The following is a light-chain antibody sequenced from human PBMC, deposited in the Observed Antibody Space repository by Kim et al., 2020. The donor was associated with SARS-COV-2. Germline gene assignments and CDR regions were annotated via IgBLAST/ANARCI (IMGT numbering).Light chain of an antibody. J-gene: IGKJ1*01. CDR1: QGIGSY. V-gene: IGKV1-8*01. CDR3: QQYYSYPGT. CDR2: AAS. Sequence: ASTGGRVPITGRASQGIGSYLAWYQQKPGKAPKLLIYAASTLQSGVPSRFSGSGSGTDFTLTISCLQSEDFATYYCQQYYSYPGTFGQGTKVDIK.